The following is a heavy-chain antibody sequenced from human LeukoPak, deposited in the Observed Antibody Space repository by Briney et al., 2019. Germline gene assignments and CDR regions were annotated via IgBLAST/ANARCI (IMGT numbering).Heavy chain of an antibody. CDR3: AKDRWELLRSDAFDI. CDR1: GLTFSDEY. Sequence: GGSLRLSCAASGLTFSDEYMSWIRQAPGKGLEWVSYISNTGDFIAYADSVKGRFTISRDNPKNTLYLQMNSLRAEDTTVYYCAKDRWELLRSDAFDIWGQGTMVTVSS. CDR2: ISNTGDFI. V-gene: IGHV3-11*04. D-gene: IGHD1-26*01. J-gene: IGHJ3*02.